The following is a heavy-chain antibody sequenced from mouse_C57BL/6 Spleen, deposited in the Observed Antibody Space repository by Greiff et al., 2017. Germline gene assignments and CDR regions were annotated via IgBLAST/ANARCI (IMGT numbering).Heavy chain of an antibody. CDR3: AIGGYYYGSSYLGWYFDV. Sequence: EVQGVESGGDLVKPGGSLKLSCAASGFTFSSYGMSWVRQTPDKRLEWVATISSGGSYTYYPDSVKGRFTIARDNAKNTLYLQMSSLKVEDTAMDYCAIGGYYYGSSYLGWYFDVWGTGTTVTVSS. V-gene: IGHV5-6*01. D-gene: IGHD1-1*01. CDR1: GFTFSSYG. J-gene: IGHJ1*03. CDR2: ISSGGSYT.